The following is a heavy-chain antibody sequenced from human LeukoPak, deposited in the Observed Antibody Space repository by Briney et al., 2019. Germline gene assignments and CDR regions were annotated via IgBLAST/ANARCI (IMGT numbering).Heavy chain of an antibody. J-gene: IGHJ3*02. CDR1: GGSISSYY. V-gene: IGHV4-4*07. CDR2: IYTSGST. CDR3: ARDAPANAFDI. Sequence: ASETLSLTCTVSGGSISSYYWSWIRQSAGKGLEWIGRIYTSGSTNYNPSLKSRVTMSVDTSKNQFSLKLSSVTAADTAVYYCARDAPANAFDIWGQGTMVTVSS.